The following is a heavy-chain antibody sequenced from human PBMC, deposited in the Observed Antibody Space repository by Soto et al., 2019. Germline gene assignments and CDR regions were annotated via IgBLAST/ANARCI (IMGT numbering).Heavy chain of an antibody. D-gene: IGHD3-22*01. J-gene: IGHJ4*02. CDR2: IIPIFGTA. V-gene: IGHV1-69*13. Sequence: GASVKVSCKASGGTFSSYAISWVRQAPGQGLEWMGGIIPIFGTANYAQKFQGGVTITADESTSTAYMELSSLRSEDTAVYYCARDLPDSYDSSGYYRPLTFDYWGQGTLVTVSS. CDR3: ARDLPDSYDSSGYYRPLTFDY. CDR1: GGTFSSYA.